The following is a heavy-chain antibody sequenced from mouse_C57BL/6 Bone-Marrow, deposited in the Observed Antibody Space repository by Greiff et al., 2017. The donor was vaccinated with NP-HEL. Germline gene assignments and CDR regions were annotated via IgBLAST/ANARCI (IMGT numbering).Heavy chain of an antibody. D-gene: IGHD1-1*01. V-gene: IGHV1-76*01. Sequence: QVQLKESGAELVRPGASVKLSCKASGYTFTDYYINWVKQRPGQGLEWIARIYPGSGNTYYNEKFKGKATLTAEKSSSTAYMQLSSLTSEDSAVYFCARGNGSSYVTWFAYWGQGTLVTVSA. CDR1: GYTFTDYY. CDR2: IYPGSGNT. J-gene: IGHJ3*01. CDR3: ARGNGSSYVTWFAY.